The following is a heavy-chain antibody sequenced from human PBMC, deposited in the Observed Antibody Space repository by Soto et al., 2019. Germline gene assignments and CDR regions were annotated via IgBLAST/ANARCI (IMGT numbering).Heavy chain of an antibody. CDR1: GYTFTSYA. D-gene: IGHD3-10*01. V-gene: IGHV1-3*01. J-gene: IGHJ3*02. CDR3: ARDLAGILLWFGESDAFDI. Sequence: ASVKVSCKASGYTFTSYAMHWVRQAPGQRLEWMGWINAGNGNTKYSQKFQGRVTITRDTSASTAYMELSSLRSEDTAVYYCARDLAGILLWFGESDAFDIWGQGTMVTVSS. CDR2: INAGNGNT.